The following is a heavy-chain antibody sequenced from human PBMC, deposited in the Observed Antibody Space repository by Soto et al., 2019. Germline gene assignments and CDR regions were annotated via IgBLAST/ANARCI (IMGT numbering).Heavy chain of an antibody. CDR1: GDSISSGDYY. D-gene: IGHD3-3*01. V-gene: IGHV4-30-4*01. CDR3: ARVRTIFGVVPSENWFDP. CDR2: IYYSGTT. J-gene: IGHJ5*02. Sequence: SETLSLTCTVSGDSISSGDYYWSWIRQPPGKGLEWIAYIYYSGTTYYNPSLKSRVTMSVDTSKNLFSLKLSFVTAADTAVYYCARVRTIFGVVPSENWFDPWGQGTLVTVSS.